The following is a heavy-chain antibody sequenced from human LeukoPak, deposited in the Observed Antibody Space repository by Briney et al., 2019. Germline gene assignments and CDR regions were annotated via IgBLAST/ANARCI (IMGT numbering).Heavy chain of an antibody. CDR1: DGSISSSNW. D-gene: IGHD3-16*01. CDR2: IYHSGST. CDR3: AKMGDYYFDY. Sequence: KPSGTLSLTCAVSDGSISSSNWWSWVRQTPGKGLEWIGEIYHSGSTNYNPSLKSRVTLSVDKSNNQFSLKLSSVTAADTAVYSCAKMGDYYFDYWGQGTLVTVSS. J-gene: IGHJ4*02. V-gene: IGHV4-4*02.